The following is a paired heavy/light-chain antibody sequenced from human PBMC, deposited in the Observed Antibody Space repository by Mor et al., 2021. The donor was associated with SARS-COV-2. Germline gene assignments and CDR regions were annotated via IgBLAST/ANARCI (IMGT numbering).Light chain of an antibody. V-gene: IGLV3-25*03. CDR3: QLANSTGTYPNWV. CDR2: KDT. Sequence: SYELTQPPSVSVSPGQTARITCSADALPKQYGYWYQQKPGQAPVLVIYKDTERPSGIPERFSGSSSGTTVTLTISGVQAEDEADYYCQLANSTGTYPNWVFGGGTKLTVL. J-gene: IGLJ3*02. CDR1: ALPKQY.
Heavy chain of an antibody. D-gene: IGHD3-3*01. CDR1: GFTFGDYT. CDR3: TRETLRGGGYWSGYYIYYGMDV. CDR2: IRSKAYGGAT. J-gene: IGHJ6*02. V-gene: IGHV3-49*03. Sequence: EVQLVESGGGLVQPGRSLRLSCTSSGFTFGDYTLSWFRQAPGKGLEWVGVIRSKAYGGATEYAASVKGRFTISRDDSKSVAYLQMNSLKTEDTAVYFCTRETLRGGGYWSGYYIYYGMDVWGQGTTVTVSS.